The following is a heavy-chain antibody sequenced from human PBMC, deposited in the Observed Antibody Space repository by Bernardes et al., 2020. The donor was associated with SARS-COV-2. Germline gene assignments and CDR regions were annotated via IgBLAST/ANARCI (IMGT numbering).Heavy chain of an antibody. V-gene: IGHV3-49*03. CDR2: IRSKAFGETT. J-gene: IGHJ5*02. CDR3: TRGKIGSTYERS. CDR1: GFTFGEYG. D-gene: IGHD2-8*01. Sequence: SLRLSCTASGFTFGEYGMSWLRQAPGKGLEWVGYIRSKAFGETTEYAASVKGRFTISRDDSKSIAYLQMSSLKTEDTAVYYCTRGKIGSTYERSWGQGTLVTVSS.